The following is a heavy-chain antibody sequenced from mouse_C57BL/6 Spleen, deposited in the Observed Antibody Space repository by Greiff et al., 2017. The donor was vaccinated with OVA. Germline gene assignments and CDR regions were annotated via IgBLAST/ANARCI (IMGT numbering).Heavy chain of an antibody. J-gene: IGHJ3*01. D-gene: IGHD2-4*01. CDR1: GYAFSSSW. V-gene: IGHV1-82*01. Sequence: QVQLQQSGPELVKPGASVKISCKASGYAFSSSWMNWVKQRPGKGLEWIGRIYPGDGDTNYNGKFKGKATLTADKSSSTAYMQLSSLTSEDSAVYFCAKEGLRRTAWFAYWGQGTLVTVSA. CDR3: AKEGLRRTAWFAY. CDR2: IYPGDGDT.